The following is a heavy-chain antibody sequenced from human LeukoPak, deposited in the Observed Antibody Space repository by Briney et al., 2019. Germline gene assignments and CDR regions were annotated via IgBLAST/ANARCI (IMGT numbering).Heavy chain of an antibody. D-gene: IGHD3-16*02. CDR2: IYCSGST. CDR3: ARGPPNYDYVWGSYRYIVYYFDY. J-gene: IGHJ4*02. Sequence: PSETLSLTCTVSGGSISSSSYYWGWIRQPPGKGLEWIGSIYCSGSTYYNPSLKSRVTISVDTSKNQFSLKLSSVTAADTAVYYCARGPPNYDYVWGSYRYIVYYFDYWGQGTLVTVAS. CDR1: GGSISSSSYY. V-gene: IGHV4-39*07.